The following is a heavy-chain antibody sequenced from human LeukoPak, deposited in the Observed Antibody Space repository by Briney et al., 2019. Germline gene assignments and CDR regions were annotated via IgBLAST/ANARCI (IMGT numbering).Heavy chain of an antibody. CDR3: ARDAYGDIHAFDI. CDR2: ISGSGGST. J-gene: IGHJ3*02. V-gene: IGHV3-23*01. CDR1: GFTFSSYG. Sequence: GGSLRLSCAASGFTFSSYGMSWVRQAPGKGLEWVSAISGSGGSTYYADSVKGRFTISRDNSKNSLYQQMNSLRVEDTAVYYCARDAYGDIHAFDIWGQGTVVTVSS. D-gene: IGHD4-17*01.